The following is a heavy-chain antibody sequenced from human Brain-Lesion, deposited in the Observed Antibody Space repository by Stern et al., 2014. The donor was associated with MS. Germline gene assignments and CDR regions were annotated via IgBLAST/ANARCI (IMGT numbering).Heavy chain of an antibody. Sequence: VQLEESGAEVKKPGASVKVSCKVSGYTLTELSMHWVRQAPRKGLEWMGGFDPEDGETIYAQKFQGRVTMTEDTSTDTAYMELSSMRSEDTAVYYCAPLSPGAGGNYYRHFDYWGQGTLVTVSS. V-gene: IGHV1-24*01. J-gene: IGHJ4*02. CDR1: GYTLTELS. CDR2: FDPEDGET. D-gene: IGHD1-26*01. CDR3: APLSPGAGGNYYRHFDY.